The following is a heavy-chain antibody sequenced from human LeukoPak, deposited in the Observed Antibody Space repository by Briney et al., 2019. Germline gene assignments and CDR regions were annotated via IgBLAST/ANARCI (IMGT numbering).Heavy chain of an antibody. CDR2: IYSGGST. CDR3: TRGGGGSFPHY. J-gene: IGHJ4*02. V-gene: IGHV3-53*01. D-gene: IGHD2-21*01. CDR1: GFTVSSNF. Sequence: GGSLRLSCAASGFTVSSNFLSWVRQPPGKGLEWVSDIYSGGSTYYADSVKGRFTISRDNSKNTLYLQMNSLKAEDTAVYYCTRGGGGSFPHYWGQGTLVTVSS.